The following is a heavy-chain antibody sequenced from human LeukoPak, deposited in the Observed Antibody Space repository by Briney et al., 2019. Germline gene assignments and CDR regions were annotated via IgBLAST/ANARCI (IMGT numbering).Heavy chain of an antibody. CDR1: GFTFRSYA. J-gene: IGHJ4*02. Sequence: GGSLRLSCAASGFTFRSYAMSWVRQAPGKGLEWVSAISGSGGSTYYADSVKGRFTISRDNSKNTLYLQMNSLRAEDTAVYYCAKGVSYYDSSGYYYWGQGTLVTVSS. CDR3: AKGVSYYDSSGYYY. D-gene: IGHD3-22*01. V-gene: IGHV3-23*01. CDR2: ISGSGGST.